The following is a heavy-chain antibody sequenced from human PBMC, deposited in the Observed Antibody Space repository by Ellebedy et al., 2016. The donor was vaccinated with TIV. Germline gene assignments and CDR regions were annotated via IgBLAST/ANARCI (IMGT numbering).Heavy chain of an antibody. CDR2: IYQDGSEK. Sequence: GESLKISCAVSGFTFSSYWMTWVRQAPGKGLEWVANIYQDGSEKYYVESVKGRFTISRDNAKNFLYLQMNTLGAEDTAVYFCARGGSYGDYVPYYFYMDVWGKGTTVSVSS. CDR1: GFTFSSYW. V-gene: IGHV3-7*01. J-gene: IGHJ6*03. D-gene: IGHD4-17*01. CDR3: ARGGSYGDYVPYYFYMDV.